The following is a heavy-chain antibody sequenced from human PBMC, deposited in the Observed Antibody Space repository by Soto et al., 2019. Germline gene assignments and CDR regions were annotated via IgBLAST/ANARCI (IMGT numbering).Heavy chain of an antibody. CDR3: ARDRSDIVVVPAAPQYNWFDP. D-gene: IGHD2-2*01. Sequence: GGSLRLSCAASGFTFSSYWMHWVRQAPGKGLVWVSRINSDGSSTSYADSVKGRFTISRDNAKNTLYLQMNSLRAEDTAVYYCARDRSDIVVVPAAPQYNWFDPWGQGTLVTVSS. V-gene: IGHV3-74*01. CDR2: INSDGSST. CDR1: GFTFSSYW. J-gene: IGHJ5*02.